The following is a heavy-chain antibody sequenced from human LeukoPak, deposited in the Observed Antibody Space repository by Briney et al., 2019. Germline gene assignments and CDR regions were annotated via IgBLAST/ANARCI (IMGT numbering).Heavy chain of an antibody. CDR2: INHSGST. Sequence: SETLSLTCAVYGGSFSGYYWSWIRQPPGEGLEWIGEINHSGSTNYNPSLKSRVTISVDTSKNQFSLKLSSVTAADTAVYYCARRRIAARRGYFDYWGQGTLVTVSS. J-gene: IGHJ4*02. CDR1: GGSFSGYY. CDR3: ARRRIAARRGYFDY. D-gene: IGHD6-6*01. V-gene: IGHV4-34*01.